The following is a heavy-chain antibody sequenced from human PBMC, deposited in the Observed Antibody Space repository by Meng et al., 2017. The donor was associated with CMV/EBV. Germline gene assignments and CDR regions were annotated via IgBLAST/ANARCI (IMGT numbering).Heavy chain of an antibody. V-gene: IGHV3-23*01. D-gene: IGHD6-19*01. CDR1: GFTFSSYA. Sequence: AASGFTFSSYAMSWVRQAPGKGLEWVSAISGSGGSTYYADSVKSRFTISRDNSKNTLYLQMNSLRAEDTAVYYCAKGIAVAGPPFDYWGQGTLVTVSS. CDR2: ISGSGGST. CDR3: AKGIAVAGPPFDY. J-gene: IGHJ4*02.